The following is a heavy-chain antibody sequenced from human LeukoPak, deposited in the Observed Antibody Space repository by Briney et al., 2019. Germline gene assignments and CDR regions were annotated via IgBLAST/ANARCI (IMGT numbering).Heavy chain of an antibody. J-gene: IGHJ3*02. CDR2: IKEDGSEK. CDR3: ARDWLVGVPYDAFDI. CDR1: GFTFSSYE. D-gene: IGHD1-26*01. V-gene: IGHV3-7*01. Sequence: PGGSLRLSCAASGFTFSSYEMSWVRQAPGKGLEWVANIKEDGSEKYYVDSVKGRFTISRDNAKNSLYLQMNSLRAEDTAMYYCARDWLVGVPYDAFDIWGQGTMVTVSS.